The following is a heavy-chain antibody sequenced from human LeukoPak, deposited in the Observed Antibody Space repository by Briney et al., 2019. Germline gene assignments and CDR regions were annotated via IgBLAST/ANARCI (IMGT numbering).Heavy chain of an antibody. CDR2: INPNSGGT. CDR3: ARARNYYDSSGGVGY. J-gene: IGHJ4*02. V-gene: IGHV1-2*02. CDR1: GYTFTGYY. Sequence: ASVKVSCKASGYTFTGYYMHWVRQAPGQGLEWMGWINPNSGGTNYAQKFQGRVTMTRDTSISTAYMELSRLRSDDTAVYYCARARNYYDSSGGVGYWGQGTLVTVSS. D-gene: IGHD3-22*01.